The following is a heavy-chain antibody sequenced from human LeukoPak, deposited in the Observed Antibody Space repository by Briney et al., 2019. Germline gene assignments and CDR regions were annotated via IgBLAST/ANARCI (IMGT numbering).Heavy chain of an antibody. D-gene: IGHD3-9*01. J-gene: IGHJ4*02. CDR2: INPNSGGT. CDR1: GYTFTGYY. Sequence: ASVKVSCKASGYTFTGYYMHWVRQAPGQGLEWMVWINPNSGGTNYAQKFQGRVTMTRDTSISTAYMELSRLRSDDTAVYYCARGSEYYDILTGYYLSYWGQGTLVTVSS. CDR3: ARGSEYYDILTGYYLSY. V-gene: IGHV1-2*02.